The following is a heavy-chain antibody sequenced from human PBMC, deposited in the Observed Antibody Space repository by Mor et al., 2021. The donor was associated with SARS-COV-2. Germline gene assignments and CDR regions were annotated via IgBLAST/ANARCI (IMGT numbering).Heavy chain of an antibody. D-gene: IGHD6-19*01. CDR2: IGKAGDT. V-gene: IGHV3-13*01. Sequence: MCWVRHTGKGLEWVSGIGKAGDTHYTDSVKGRFTISRDNAKNSLFLQMSALGAGDTAVYYCVRDPSGQGFDVWGQ. J-gene: IGHJ6*02. CDR3: VRDPSGQGFDV.